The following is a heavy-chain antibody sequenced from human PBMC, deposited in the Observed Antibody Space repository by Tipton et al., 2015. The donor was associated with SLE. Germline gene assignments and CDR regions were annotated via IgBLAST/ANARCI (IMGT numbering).Heavy chain of an antibody. D-gene: IGHD6-19*01. V-gene: IGHV1-18*01. CDR1: GYIFTTYG. J-gene: IGHJ6*02. Sequence: QLVQSGVEVKKPGASVRVACKTSGYIFTTYGISWVRQAPGQGLEWVGWINTDDGYTKYAQKFQGRVTMTTDTSTSTAYLELRSLRSDDTAVYFCARDRGDICSGGTCYRALVYYGMDVWGQGTTVTVS. CDR3: ARDRGDICSGGTCYRALVYYGMDV. CDR2: INTDDGYT.